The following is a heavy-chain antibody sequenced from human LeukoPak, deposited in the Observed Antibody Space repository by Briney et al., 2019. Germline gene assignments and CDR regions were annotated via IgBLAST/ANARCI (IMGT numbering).Heavy chain of an antibody. CDR1: SGSISGSSYY. CDR3: AGFVPYDYGYIDH. V-gene: IGHV4-39*07. Sequence: SETLSLTCTVASGSISGSSYYWGWIRQPPGKGLEWIGSIYYSGSTNYNPSLKSRVTISVDTSKNQFSLKLSSVTAADTAVYYWAGFVPYDYGYIDHWGQGTLVTVSS. D-gene: IGHD4/OR15-4a*01. J-gene: IGHJ4*02. CDR2: IYYSGST.